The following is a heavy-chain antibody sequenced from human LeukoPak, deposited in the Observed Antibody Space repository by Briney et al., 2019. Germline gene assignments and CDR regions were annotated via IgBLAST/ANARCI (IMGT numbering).Heavy chain of an antibody. CDR1: GGTFSSYA. V-gene: IGHV1-69*06. Sequence: ASVKVSCKASGGTFSSYAISWVRQAPGQGLEWMGGIIPIFGTANYAQKFQGRVTITADKSTSTAYMELSSLRSEDTAVYYCARVRPSRTPDDAFDIWGQGTRVTVSS. CDR3: ARVRPSRTPDDAFDI. CDR2: IIPIFGTA. J-gene: IGHJ3*02. D-gene: IGHD2-2*01.